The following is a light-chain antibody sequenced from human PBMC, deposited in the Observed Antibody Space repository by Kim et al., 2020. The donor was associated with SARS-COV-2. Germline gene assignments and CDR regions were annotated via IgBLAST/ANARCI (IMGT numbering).Light chain of an antibody. CDR1: QGINNY. CDR3: QQLNSYPQT. V-gene: IGKV1-9*01. J-gene: IGKJ2*01. CDR2: VAS. Sequence: SASVGDRVTITCRDSQGINNYLAWYQQKPGKAPKLLIYVASTLQSGVPSRFRGSGSGTDFTLTITNLQPEDFATYYCQQLNSYPQTFGQGTKLEIK.